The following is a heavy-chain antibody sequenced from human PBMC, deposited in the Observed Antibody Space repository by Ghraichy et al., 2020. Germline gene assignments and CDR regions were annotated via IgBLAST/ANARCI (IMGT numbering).Heavy chain of an antibody. D-gene: IGHD2-2*01. Sequence: ESLNISCAVYGGSFSNYFWNWVRQPPGKGLEWIGEINHSGSTNYNPSLKSRVTISVDTSKNQFSLKLSSVTAADAAVYYCARGPCSTTSCYLAYWGQGTLVTVSS. CDR2: INHSGST. J-gene: IGHJ4*02. CDR3: ARGPCSTTSCYLAY. CDR1: GGSFSNYF. V-gene: IGHV4-34*01.